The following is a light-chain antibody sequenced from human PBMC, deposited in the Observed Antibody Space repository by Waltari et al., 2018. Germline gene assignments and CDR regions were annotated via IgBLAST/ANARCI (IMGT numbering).Light chain of an antibody. CDR3: QSFDNMLSGGVV. CDR2: GNT. CDR1: SSNIGAGNA. J-gene: IGLJ2*01. Sequence: QSVLTQPPSVSGAPGQRVTISCTGSSSNIGAGNAVHWYQHLPGTAPKLLIYGNTDRPSGVPDRFSGSKSGTSASLAITGLQADDEADYFCQSFDNMLSGGVVFGGGTKLAVL. V-gene: IGLV1-40*01.